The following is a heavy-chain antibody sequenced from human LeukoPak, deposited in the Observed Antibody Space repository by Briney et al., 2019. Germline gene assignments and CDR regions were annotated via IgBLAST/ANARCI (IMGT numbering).Heavy chain of an antibody. J-gene: IGHJ4*02. V-gene: IGHV4-39*07. CDR1: GGSISSYY. CDR3: ARDPRSGWYEGYFDY. Sequence: SETLSLTCTVSGGSISSYYWGWIRQPPGKGLEWIGSIYHSGSTYYNPSLKSRVTISVDTSKNQFSLKLSSVTAADTAVYYCARDPRSGWYEGYFDYWGQGTLVTVSS. CDR2: IYHSGST. D-gene: IGHD6-19*01.